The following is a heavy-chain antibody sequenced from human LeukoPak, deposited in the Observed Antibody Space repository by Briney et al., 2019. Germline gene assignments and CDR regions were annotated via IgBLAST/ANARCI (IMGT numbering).Heavy chain of an antibody. CDR1: GGSISSGDYY. J-gene: IGHJ6*04. Sequence: SETLSLTCTVSGGSISSGDYYWSWIRQPPGKGLEWIGYIYYSGSTYYNPPLKSRVTISVDTSKNQFSLKLSSVTAADTAVYYCARWAKYYYGSGTPYYYGMDVWGKGTTVTVSS. V-gene: IGHV4-30-4*02. CDR2: IYYSGST. D-gene: IGHD3-10*01. CDR3: ARWAKYYYGSGTPYYYGMDV.